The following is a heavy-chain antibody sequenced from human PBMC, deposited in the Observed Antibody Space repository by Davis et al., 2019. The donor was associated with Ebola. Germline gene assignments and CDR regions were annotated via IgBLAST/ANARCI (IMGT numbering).Heavy chain of an antibody. J-gene: IGHJ5*02. V-gene: IGHV3-72*01. D-gene: IGHD6-19*01. CDR3: ARAVAGSFSWFDP. CDR1: GFTFINAW. Sequence: GESLKISCAASGFTFINAWLTWVRQAPGKGLEWVGRSRNKVYSHTTEYAASVKGRFTISRDDSKNLLYLQMNSLKTEDTAVYYCARAVAGSFSWFDPWGQGTQVTVSS. CDR2: SRNKVYSHTT.